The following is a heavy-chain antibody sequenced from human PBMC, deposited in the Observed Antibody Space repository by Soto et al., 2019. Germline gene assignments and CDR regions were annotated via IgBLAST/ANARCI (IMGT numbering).Heavy chain of an antibody. CDR2: ISASTLTT. V-gene: IGHV3-48*02. CDR3: ARAPQLVAPAATGFDS. Sequence: GGSLRLSCETSGFTFGNYGMGWVRQAPGKGLEWISYISASTLTTFYADSVKGRFTISRDTAQNSLYLQMNSLRDEDTAVYYCARAPQLVAPAATGFDSWGQGTLVTVSS. D-gene: IGHD2-2*01. J-gene: IGHJ4*02. CDR1: GFTFGNYG.